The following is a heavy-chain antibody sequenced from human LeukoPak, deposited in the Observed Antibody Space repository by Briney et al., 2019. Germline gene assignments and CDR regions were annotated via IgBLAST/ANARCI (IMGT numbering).Heavy chain of an antibody. V-gene: IGHV4-59*01. D-gene: IGHD2-21*02. J-gene: IGHJ3*02. Sequence: SETLSLTCTVSGGSISSYYWSWIRQPPGKGLEWIGYIYYSGSTNYIPSLKSRVTISVDTSKNQFSLKLSSVTAADTAVYYCARERAYCGGDCPFDIWGQATMVTVSS. CDR1: GGSISSYY. CDR2: IYYSGST. CDR3: ARERAYCGGDCPFDI.